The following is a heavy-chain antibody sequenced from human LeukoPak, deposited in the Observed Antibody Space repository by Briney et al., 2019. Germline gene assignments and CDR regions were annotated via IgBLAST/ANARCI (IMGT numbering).Heavy chain of an antibody. J-gene: IGHJ4*02. V-gene: IGHV4-61*01. D-gene: IGHD6-13*01. CDR2: IYYSGST. CDR1: GGSFSSGSYY. CDR3: ARSGSTTWHNFDY. Sequence: SETLSLTCTVSGGSFSSGSYYWSWLRQPPGKGLEWIGYIYYSGSTNYNPSLKSRVTISVDTSNNQFSLRLSSVTAADTAVYYCARSGSTTWHNFDYWGQGTLVTVSS.